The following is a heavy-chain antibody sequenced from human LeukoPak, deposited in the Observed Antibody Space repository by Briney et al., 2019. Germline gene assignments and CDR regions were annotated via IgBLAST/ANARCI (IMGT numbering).Heavy chain of an antibody. D-gene: IGHD6-19*01. Sequence: SETLSLTCTVSGGSISSYYWSWLRQPPGKGLEGIAYIYYSGTTNYNPSLKSRVTISVDTSKNQFSLKLSSVTAADTAVYYCAREIAVAAGYFDYWGQGTLVTVSS. J-gene: IGHJ4*02. CDR3: AREIAVAAGYFDY. CDR1: GGSISSYY. CDR2: IYYSGTT. V-gene: IGHV4-59*12.